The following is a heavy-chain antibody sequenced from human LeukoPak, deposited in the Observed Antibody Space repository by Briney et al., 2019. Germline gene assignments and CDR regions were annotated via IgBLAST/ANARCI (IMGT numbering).Heavy chain of an antibody. CDR1: GFTFSSYS. CDR2: ISSSSSYI. J-gene: IGHJ6*02. V-gene: IGHV3-21*04. D-gene: IGHD3-10*01. Sequence: GGSLRLSCATSGFTFSSYSMNWVRQAPGKGLEWVSSISSSSSYIYYADSVKGRFTISRDNAKNSLYLQMNSLRAEDTAVYYCAKGEYYYGSGSWANYYGMDVWGQGTTVTVSS. CDR3: AKGEYYYGSGSWANYYGMDV.